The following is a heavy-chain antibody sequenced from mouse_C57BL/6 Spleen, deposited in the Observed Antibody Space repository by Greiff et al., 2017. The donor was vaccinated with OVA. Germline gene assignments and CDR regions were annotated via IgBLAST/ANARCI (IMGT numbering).Heavy chain of an antibody. CDR1: GYTFTSYW. J-gene: IGHJ1*03. CDR2: IDPSDSYT. CDR3: ARSGYYGSSYDWYFDV. Sequence: QVQLQQSGAELVMPGASVKLSCKASGYTFTSYWMHWVKQRPGQGLEWIGEIDPSDSYTNYNQKFKGKSRLTVDKSSSTAYMQLSSLTSEDSAVYYCARSGYYGSSYDWYFDVWGTGTTVTVSS. V-gene: IGHV1-69*01. D-gene: IGHD1-1*01.